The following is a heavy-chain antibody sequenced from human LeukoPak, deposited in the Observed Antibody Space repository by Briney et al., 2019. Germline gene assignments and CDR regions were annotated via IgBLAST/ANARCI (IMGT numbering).Heavy chain of an antibody. D-gene: IGHD3-10*01. CDR1: GFTFSSYW. Sequence: GGSLRLSCAASGFTFSSYWMSWARQAPGKGLEWVANIKQDGSEKYYVDSVKGRFTISRDNAKDSLYLQMNSLRAEDTAVYYCARAINRPLLWFGGFDYWGQGTLVTVSS. V-gene: IGHV3-7*01. J-gene: IGHJ4*02. CDR3: ARAINRPLLWFGGFDY. CDR2: IKQDGSEK.